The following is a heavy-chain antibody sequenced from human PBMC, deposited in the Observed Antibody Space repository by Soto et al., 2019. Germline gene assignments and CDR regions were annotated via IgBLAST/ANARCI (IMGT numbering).Heavy chain of an antibody. V-gene: IGHV3-74*01. CDR2: INGDGSST. CDR1: GFTFSSYW. Sequence: EVQLVESGGGLVQPGGSLRLSCAASGFTFSSYWVHWVRQAPGRGLVWVSRINGDGSSTNYADSVKGRFPISRDNAKNTLYLQMNSLRAEDTAVYLCGRGGSGIYGMDVWGQGTTVTVSS. J-gene: IGHJ6*02. CDR3: GRGGSGIYGMDV. D-gene: IGHD6-13*01.